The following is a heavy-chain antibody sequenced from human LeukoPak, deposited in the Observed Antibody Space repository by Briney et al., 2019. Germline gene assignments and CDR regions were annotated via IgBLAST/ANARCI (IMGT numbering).Heavy chain of an antibody. V-gene: IGHV4-34*01. CDR3: ARHYDSSGYIY. CDR2: INHSGST. CDR1: GGSFSGYY. Sequence: SETLSLTCAVYGGSFSGYYWSWIRQPPGKGLEWIGEINHSGSTNYNPSLKSRVTISVDTSKNQFSLKLSSVTAADTAVYYCARHYDSSGYIYWGQGTLVTVSS. D-gene: IGHD3-22*01. J-gene: IGHJ4*02.